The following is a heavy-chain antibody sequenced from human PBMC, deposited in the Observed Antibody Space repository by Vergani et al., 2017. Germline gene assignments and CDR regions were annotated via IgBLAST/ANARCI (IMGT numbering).Heavy chain of an antibody. V-gene: IGHV3-11*01. Sequence: QVQLVESGGDLVKPGGSLRLSCAASGFTFSDYYMSWIRQAPGKGLEWVSYISSSGTTIYYADSLKGRFTISRDNAKNSLYLQMNSLRSEDTAVYYCARDSLALSIVVVPAAHPMDVWGQGTTVTVSS. D-gene: IGHD2-2*01. CDR3: ARDSLALSIVVVPAAHPMDV. CDR1: GFTFSDYY. J-gene: IGHJ6*02. CDR2: ISSSGTTI.